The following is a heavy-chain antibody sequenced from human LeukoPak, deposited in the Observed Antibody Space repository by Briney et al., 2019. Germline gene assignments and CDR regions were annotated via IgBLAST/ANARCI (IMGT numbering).Heavy chain of an antibody. CDR2: ISWNSGSI. Sequence: GGSLRLSCAASGFTFDDYAMHWVRQVPGKGLEWVSGISWNSGSIGYADSVKGRFTNSRDNAKKSLYLQMNSLRPEDTALYYCALLYGSGSYYSDYWGEGTLVTVSS. CDR1: GFTFDDYA. D-gene: IGHD3-10*01. CDR3: ALLYGSGSYYSDY. V-gene: IGHV3-9*01. J-gene: IGHJ4*02.